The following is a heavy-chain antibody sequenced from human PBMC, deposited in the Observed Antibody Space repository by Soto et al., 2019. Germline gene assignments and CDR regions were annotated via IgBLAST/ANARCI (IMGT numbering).Heavy chain of an antibody. V-gene: IGHV3-23*01. D-gene: IGHD3-22*01. CDR3: ARDYYDSSGYYWGVDY. CDR1: GFTFSSYA. J-gene: IGHJ4*02. CDR2: ISGSGGST. Sequence: EVQLLESGRGLVQPGGSLRLSCAASGFTFSSYAMSWVRQAPGKGLEWVSAISGSGGSTYYADSVKGRFTISRDNSKNTLYLQMNSLRAEDTAVYYCARDYYDSSGYYWGVDYWGQGTLVTVSS.